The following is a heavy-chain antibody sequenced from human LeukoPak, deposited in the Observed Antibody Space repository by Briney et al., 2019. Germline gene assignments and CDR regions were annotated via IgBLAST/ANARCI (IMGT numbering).Heavy chain of an antibody. V-gene: IGHV4-59*01. Sequence: SETLSLTCTVSGGSINNYYWSWIRQPPGKGLEWIGYIFYSGTTYYNPSLKSRVTMSVDTSKNQFSLKLTSVTAADTAVYYCAREGVRGVMSPYFYYGMDVWGQGTTVTVSS. J-gene: IGHJ6*02. CDR2: IFYSGTT. CDR3: AREGVRGVMSPYFYYGMDV. CDR1: GGSINNYY. D-gene: IGHD3-10*01.